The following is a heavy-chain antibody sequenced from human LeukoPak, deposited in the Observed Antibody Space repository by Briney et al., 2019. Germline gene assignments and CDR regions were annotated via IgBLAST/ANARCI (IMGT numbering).Heavy chain of an antibody. CDR3: GRAWRPTVTTFLDPYYYYYMDV. V-gene: IGHV1-69*06. D-gene: IGHD4-17*01. Sequence: EASVKVSCKASGYNFNIYGISWVRQAPGQGLEWMGGIIPIFGTANYAQKFQGRVTITADKSTSTAYMELSSLRSEDTAVYYCGRAWRPTVTTFLDPYYYYYMDVWGKGTTVTVSS. CDR2: IIPIFGTA. CDR1: GYNFNIYG. J-gene: IGHJ6*03.